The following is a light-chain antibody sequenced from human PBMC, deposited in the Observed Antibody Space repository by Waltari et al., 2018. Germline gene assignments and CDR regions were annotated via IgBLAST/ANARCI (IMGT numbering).Light chain of an antibody. V-gene: IGKV4-1*01. CDR1: QSVLSSSNNKNY. CDR2: WAS. CDR3: QQYYSTPRT. Sequence: IVMTQSPDSLAVSLGERATINCKSSQSVLSSSNNKNYLAWYQQKPGQPPKLLIYWASTRESGVPDRFSGSGSGTDFNLTISSLQAEDVAVYYCQQYYSTPRTFGQGTKVEIK. J-gene: IGKJ1*01.